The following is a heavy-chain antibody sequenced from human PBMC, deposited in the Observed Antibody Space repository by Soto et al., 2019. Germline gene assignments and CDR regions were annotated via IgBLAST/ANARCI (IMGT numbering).Heavy chain of an antibody. J-gene: IGHJ4*02. CDR2: VYWTDDK. V-gene: IGHV2-5*01. CDR3: VRLMSTDTTGYFDY. Sequence: QITLEHSGPTLVKPTQTLTLTCTVSGFSLTTPGLGVGWIRQPPGKALEWLTLVYWTDDKRYSSSLRDRLTIARDTSKNQVVLSMTNMDPEDSATYYCVRLMSTDTTGYFDYWGQGIVVTVSS. D-gene: IGHD1-1*01. CDR1: GFSLTTPGLG.